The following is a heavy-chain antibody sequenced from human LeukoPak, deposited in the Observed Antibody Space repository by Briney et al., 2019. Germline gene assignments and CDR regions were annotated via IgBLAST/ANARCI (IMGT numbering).Heavy chain of an antibody. CDR2: IYYSGST. Sequence: KPSETLSLTCTVSGGSISSSNYYWGWIRQPPGKGLECIGSIYYSGSTYYNPSLKSRVTISVDTSKNQFSLKLSSVTAADTAVYYCASLPWIXLWNHYXXXGTLVSVSS. D-gene: IGHD5-18*01. J-gene: IGHJ4*02. CDR3: ASLPWIXLWNHY. V-gene: IGHV4-39*01. CDR1: GGSISSSNYY.